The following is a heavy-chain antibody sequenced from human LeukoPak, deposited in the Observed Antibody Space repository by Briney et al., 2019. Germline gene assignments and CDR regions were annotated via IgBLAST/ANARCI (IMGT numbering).Heavy chain of an antibody. D-gene: IGHD5-24*01. CDR1: GGSFSGYY. CDR3: AREVKDGYNYFSDY. V-gene: IGHV4-4*07. Sequence: TSETLSLTCAAYGGSFSGYYWSWIRQPPGKGLEWIGRIYTSGSTNYNPSLKSRVTMSVDTSKNQFSLKLSSVTAADTAVYYCAREVKDGYNYFSDYWGQGTLVTVSS. J-gene: IGHJ4*02. CDR2: IYTSGST.